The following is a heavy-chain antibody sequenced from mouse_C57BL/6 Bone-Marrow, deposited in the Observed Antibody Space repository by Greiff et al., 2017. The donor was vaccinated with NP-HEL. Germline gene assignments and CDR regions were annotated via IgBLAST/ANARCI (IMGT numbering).Heavy chain of an antibody. D-gene: IGHD1-1*02. CDR2: IWSGGST. V-gene: IGHV2-2*01. Sequence: VKLQESGRGGVKPSQSLSITCTVSGFSLTSYGLHWVRQSPGKGLEWLGVIWSGGSTDYNAAFISRLSISKDNSKSQVFFKMNSLQADDTAIYYCAQKGYGGYWGQGTTLTVSS. CDR1: GFSLTSYG. CDR3: AQKGYGGY. J-gene: IGHJ2*01.